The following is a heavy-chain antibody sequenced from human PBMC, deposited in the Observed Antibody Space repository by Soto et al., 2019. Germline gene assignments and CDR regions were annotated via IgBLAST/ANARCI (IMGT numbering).Heavy chain of an antibody. CDR1: GFSFSSFG. J-gene: IGHJ4*02. V-gene: IGHV3-33*01. CDR2: IWYDGTKQ. Sequence: GGFLRLSCAASGFSFSSFGMHWVRQDPGKGLEWVAVIWYDGTKQYYADTVKGRFTISRDNSKNTLHLQMNSLRAEDTAVYYCARDGGEFIYYFDYWGQGTLVTVSS. D-gene: IGHD3-10*01. CDR3: ARDGGEFIYYFDY.